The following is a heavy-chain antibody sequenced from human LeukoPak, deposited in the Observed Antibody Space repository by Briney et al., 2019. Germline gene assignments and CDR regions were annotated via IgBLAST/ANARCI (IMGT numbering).Heavy chain of an antibody. CDR1: GFTFSSYS. Sequence: GGSLRLSCAASGFTFSSYSMNWVRQAPGKGLEWVSSISSSSSYIYYADSVKGRFTISRDNAKNSLYLQMNSLRAEDTAVYYCARDSLLAVAGKDYWGQGTLVTVSS. J-gene: IGHJ4*02. CDR2: ISSSSSYI. CDR3: ARDSLLAVAGKDY. D-gene: IGHD6-19*01. V-gene: IGHV3-21*01.